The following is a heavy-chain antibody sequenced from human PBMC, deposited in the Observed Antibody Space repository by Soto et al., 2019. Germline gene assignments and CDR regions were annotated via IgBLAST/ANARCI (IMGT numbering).Heavy chain of an antibody. CDR3: ARDLEEYSSSNRFDY. CDR2: ISSSSSYI. V-gene: IGHV3-21*01. J-gene: IGHJ4*02. Sequence: PGGSLRLSCAASGFTFSSYSMNWVRQAPGKGLEWVSSISSSSSYIYYADSVKGRFTISRDNAKNSLYLQMNSLRAEDTAVYYCARDLEEYSSSNRFDYWGQGTLVTVSS. D-gene: IGHD6-6*01. CDR1: GFTFSSYS.